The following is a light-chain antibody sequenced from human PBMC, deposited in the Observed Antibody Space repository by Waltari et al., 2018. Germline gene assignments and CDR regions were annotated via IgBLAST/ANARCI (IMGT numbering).Light chain of an antibody. CDR2: EDS. CDR1: TVGNYD. J-gene: IGLJ2*01. Sequence: SYDLTQPSSVSVAPGQTATITCSGRTVGNYDVNWYQKKTGLSPVLVIYEDSLRASGIPERFSGSNSANTATLIIREAQVVDEAEYYCQVWHSSTAVFGRGTKLTVL. V-gene: IGLV3-1*01. CDR3: QVWHSSTAV.